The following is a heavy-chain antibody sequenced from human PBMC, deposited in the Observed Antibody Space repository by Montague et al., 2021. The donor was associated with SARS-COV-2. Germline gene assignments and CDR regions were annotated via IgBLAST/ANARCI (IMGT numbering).Heavy chain of an antibody. V-gene: IGHV2-70*01. CDR3: ARTHYDILAGYYIAFDY. Sequence: PALVKPTQTLTLTCTFSGFSLSTSGMCVSWIRQPPGKALEWLAHIDWDDDKYYSTSLKTSLTISKDTSKIQVVLTMTNMDPVDTATYYCARTHYDILAGYYIAFDYWGQGTLVTVSS. CDR1: GFSLSTSGMC. D-gene: IGHD3-9*01. J-gene: IGHJ4*02. CDR2: IDWDDDK.